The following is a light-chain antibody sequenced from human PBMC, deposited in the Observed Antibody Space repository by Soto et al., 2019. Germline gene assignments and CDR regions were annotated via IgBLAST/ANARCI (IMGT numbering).Light chain of an antibody. Sequence: DIQMTQSPSSLSASVGDRVTITCRASQTISTYLNWYQQNPGKAPKLLIYAASTLQSGVPSRFSGSGSWTDFPLTISILQPEDFATYYCQQSHGIPYTFGQGTKLEIK. CDR1: QTISTY. CDR3: QQSHGIPYT. CDR2: AAS. V-gene: IGKV1-39*01. J-gene: IGKJ2*01.